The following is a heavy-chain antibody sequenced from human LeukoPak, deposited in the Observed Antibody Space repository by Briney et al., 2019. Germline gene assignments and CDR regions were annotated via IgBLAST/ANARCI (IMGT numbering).Heavy chain of an antibody. V-gene: IGHV4-34*01. CDR2: INHSGST. J-gene: IGHJ2*01. D-gene: IGHD2-2*03. CDR3: ARLGYCSSTSCYSRYYDL. Sequence: SETLSLTCAVYGGSFSGYYCSWIRQPPGKGLEWLGEINHSGSTNYNPSLKSRVTISVDTSKNQFSLKLSSVTAADTAVYYCARLGYCSSTSCYSRYYDLWGRGTLVTVSS. CDR1: GGSFSGYY.